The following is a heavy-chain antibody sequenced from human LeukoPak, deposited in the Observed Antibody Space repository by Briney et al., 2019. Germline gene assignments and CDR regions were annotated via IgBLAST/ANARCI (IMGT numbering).Heavy chain of an antibody. CDR2: LSGGGSTT. CDR1: GFTFSSDG. D-gene: IGHD5-24*01. V-gene: IGHV3-23*01. CDR3: ARDIGGTVEVATMNY. J-gene: IGHJ4*02. Sequence: VQPGGSLRLSCAASGFTFSSDGMSWVRQAPGKGLEWVSALSGGGSTTYYADSVKGRFTISRDNSKNTLFLEMNSLRVEDTAVYYCARDIGGTVEVATMNYWGRGTLVTVSS.